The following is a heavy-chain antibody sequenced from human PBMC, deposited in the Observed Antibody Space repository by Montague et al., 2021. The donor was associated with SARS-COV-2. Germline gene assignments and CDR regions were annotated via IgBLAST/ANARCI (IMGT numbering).Heavy chain of an antibody. J-gene: IGHJ4*02. D-gene: IGHD1-20*01. CDR3: VRDLRVGGGITGTTASDD. Sequence: SLRLSCAASGFSFSGDWMHWVRQASGKGPVWVARINPDGGQTDYADFAKGRFTTSRDNAKNTLYLQMNSLRAEDTALYYCVRDLRVGGGITGTTASDDWGQGTLVTVSS. CDR2: INPDGGQT. CDR1: GFSFSGDW. V-gene: IGHV3-74*01.